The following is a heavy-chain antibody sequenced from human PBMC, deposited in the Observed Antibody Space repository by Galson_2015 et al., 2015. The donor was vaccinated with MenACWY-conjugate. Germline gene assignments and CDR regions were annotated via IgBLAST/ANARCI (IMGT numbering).Heavy chain of an antibody. CDR1: GGTFSSYA. J-gene: IGHJ5*02. CDR2: INPSGGST. D-gene: IGHD6-19*01. V-gene: IGHV1-46*01. Sequence: SVKVSCKASGGTFSSYAISWVRQAPGQGLEWMGIINPSGGSTSYAQKFQGRVTMTRDTSTSTVYMELSSLRSEDTAVYYCARGTTTKYSSGWLNWFDPWGQGTLVTVSS. CDR3: ARGTTTKYSSGWLNWFDP.